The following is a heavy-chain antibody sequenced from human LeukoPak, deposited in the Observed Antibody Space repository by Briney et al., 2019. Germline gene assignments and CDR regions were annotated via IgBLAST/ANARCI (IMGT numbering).Heavy chain of an antibody. Sequence: GGSLRLSCAASGFTFSSYSMNWVRQAPGKGLDGVSSISSSSSYIYYADSVKGRFTISRDNAKNSLYLQMNSLRAEDTAVYYCARDGIAVAGFPFDYWGQGTLVTVSS. CDR2: ISSSSSYI. CDR1: GFTFSSYS. J-gene: IGHJ4*02. CDR3: ARDGIAVAGFPFDY. V-gene: IGHV3-21*01. D-gene: IGHD6-19*01.